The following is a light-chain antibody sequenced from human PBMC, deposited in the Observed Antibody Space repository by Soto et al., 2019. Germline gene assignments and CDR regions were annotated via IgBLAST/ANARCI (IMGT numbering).Light chain of an antibody. Sequence: QSALTQPPSVSGSPGQSVSISCTGTSSDVGRDEHVSWYQQPPGTAPKLMIYDVSNRPSGVPDRFSGSKSGNTASLTISGLQAEDEAEYYCRSYTGSSTLVVFGGGTKLTVL. CDR1: SSDVGRDEH. CDR2: DVS. V-gene: IGLV2-18*02. CDR3: RSYTGSSTLVV. J-gene: IGLJ2*01.